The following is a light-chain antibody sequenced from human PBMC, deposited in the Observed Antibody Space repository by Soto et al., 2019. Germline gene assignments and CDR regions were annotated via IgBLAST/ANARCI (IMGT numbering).Light chain of an antibody. CDR1: QSVSSN. V-gene: IGKV3-15*01. CDR2: GAS. J-gene: IGKJ4*01. Sequence: EIVMTQSPATLSVSPGGRATLSCRASQSVSSNLAWYQQKPGQAPRLLIYGASTRATGIPARFSGSGSGTEFTLTIRSLQSEDFAVYYCQQYNNWLSTFGGGTKVEIK. CDR3: QQYNNWLST.